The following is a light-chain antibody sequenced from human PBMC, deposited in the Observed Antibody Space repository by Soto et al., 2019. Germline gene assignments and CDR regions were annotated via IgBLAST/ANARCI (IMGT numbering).Light chain of an antibody. V-gene: IGKV3-20*01. CDR3: QQFGSAPRT. CDR1: QRVSSDF. Sequence: EIVLTQSPGTLSLSPGARATLSCRTSQRVSSDFLAWYQQKAGQAPRLLIYGPSNRATGVPDRFIGGRSGTDFTLTISRLEPEDVAVYYCQQFGSAPRTLGQGTKVDIK. CDR2: GPS. J-gene: IGKJ1*01.